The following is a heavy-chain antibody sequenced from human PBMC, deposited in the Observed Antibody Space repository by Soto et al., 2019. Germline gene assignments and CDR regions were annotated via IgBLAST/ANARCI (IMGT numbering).Heavy chain of an antibody. CDR1: GYTYTSYY. CDR2: INPSGGST. J-gene: IGHJ3*02. Sequence: ASVKVSCKASGYTYTSYYMHWVRQAPGQGLEWMGIINPSGGSTSYAQKFQGRVTMTRDTSTSTVYMELSSLRSEDTAVYYCARKGPGGSSFVVAFDIWGQGTMVTVSS. V-gene: IGHV1-46*01. D-gene: IGHD6-6*01. CDR3: ARKGPGGSSFVVAFDI.